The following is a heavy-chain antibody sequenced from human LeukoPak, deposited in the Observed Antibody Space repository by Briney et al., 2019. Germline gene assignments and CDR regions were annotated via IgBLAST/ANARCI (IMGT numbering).Heavy chain of an antibody. CDR2: IIPILGIA. D-gene: IGHD5-24*01. Sequence: GAAVKVSCKASGGTFSSYAISWVRQAPGQGLEWRGRIIPILGIANYAQKFQGRVTITADKSTSTAYMELSSLRSEDTAVYYCARYGYNSDWYFDLWGRGTLVTVSS. V-gene: IGHV1-69*04. CDR1: GGTFSSYA. CDR3: ARYGYNSDWYFDL. J-gene: IGHJ2*01.